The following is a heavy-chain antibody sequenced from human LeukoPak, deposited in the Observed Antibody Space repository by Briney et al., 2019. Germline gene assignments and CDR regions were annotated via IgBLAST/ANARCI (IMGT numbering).Heavy chain of an antibody. CDR2: IYYSGST. CDR1: GGSISSYY. CDR3: ARGGDYEEDAFDI. J-gene: IGHJ3*02. D-gene: IGHD4-17*01. V-gene: IGHV4-59*01. Sequence: PSETLSLTCTVSGGSISSYYWSWIRQPSGKGLEWIGYIYYSGSTNYNPSLKSRVTISVDTSKNQFSLKLSSVTAADTAVYYCARGGDYEEDAFDIWGQETMVTVSS.